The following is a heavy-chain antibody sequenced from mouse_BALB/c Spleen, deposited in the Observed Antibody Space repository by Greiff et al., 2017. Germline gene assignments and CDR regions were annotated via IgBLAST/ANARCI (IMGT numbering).Heavy chain of an antibody. V-gene: IGHV5-17*02. CDR3: ARDRWIAD. Sequence: EVMLVESGGGLVQPGGSRKLSCAASGFTFSSFGMHWVRQAPEKGLEWVAYISSGSSTIYYADTVKGRFTISRDNPKNTLFLQMTSLRSEDTAMYYCARDRWIADWGQGTLVTVSA. CDR2: ISSGSSTI. J-gene: IGHJ3*01. CDR1: GFTFSSFG.